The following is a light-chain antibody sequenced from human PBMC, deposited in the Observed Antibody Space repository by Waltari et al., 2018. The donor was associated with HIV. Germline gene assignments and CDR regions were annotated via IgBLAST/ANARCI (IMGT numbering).Light chain of an antibody. Sequence: SSELTQDPAVSVALGQTVRITCQGGSLRSYYASWYQQKPGQAPVLVIYGKNNRPSGIPDRFSGSSSGNTASLTITGAQAEDEADYYCNSRDSSGNHLDWVFGGGTKLTVL. CDR3: NSRDSSGNHLDWV. CDR2: GKN. V-gene: IGLV3-19*01. J-gene: IGLJ3*02. CDR1: SLRSYY.